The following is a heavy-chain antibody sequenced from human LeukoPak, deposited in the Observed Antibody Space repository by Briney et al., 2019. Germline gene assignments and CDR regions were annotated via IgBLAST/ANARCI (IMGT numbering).Heavy chain of an antibody. CDR1: GFTFRSHA. J-gene: IGHJ4*02. D-gene: IGHD2-21*01. CDR3: AKDFRIGYSAHFDY. Sequence: GGSLRLSCVGSGFTFRSHAMSWVRQAPEKGLEFVSGIYENGGTTYYADSVKGRFFISRDNSKNTLYLQIDSLRGEDTAVYYCAKDFRIGYSAHFDYWGQGALVTVSS. V-gene: IGHV3-23*01. CDR2: IYENGGTT.